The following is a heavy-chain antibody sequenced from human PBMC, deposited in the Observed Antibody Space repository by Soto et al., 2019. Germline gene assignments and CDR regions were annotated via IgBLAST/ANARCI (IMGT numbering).Heavy chain of an antibody. J-gene: IGHJ4*02. CDR1: GYTFSSYY. V-gene: IGHV1-46*01. CDR3: ARGSVAGRRFDY. CDR2: INPSGGSI. Sequence: QVQLVQSGAEVKKPGASVKVSCKASGYTFSSYYIHWVRQAPGQGLEWMGIINPSGGSISYAQKFKGRVTMTRDTSTSTAYMELSSLRSEDTAVFYCARGSVAGRRFDYWGQGSLVTVSS. D-gene: IGHD6-19*01.